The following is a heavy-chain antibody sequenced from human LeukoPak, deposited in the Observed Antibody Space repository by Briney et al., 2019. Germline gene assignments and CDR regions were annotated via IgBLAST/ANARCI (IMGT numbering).Heavy chain of an antibody. J-gene: IGHJ4*02. CDR2: IYHSGST. V-gene: IGHV4-4*02. CDR3: ARDLVGAAQGLM. D-gene: IGHD1-26*01. Sequence: SETLSLTCAVSGGSISSRNWWSWVRQPPGKGLEWIGEIYHSGSTNYNPSLKSRVTISVDKSKNQFSLKLSSVTAADTAVYYCARDLVGAAQGLMWGQGTLVTVSS. CDR1: GGSISSRNW.